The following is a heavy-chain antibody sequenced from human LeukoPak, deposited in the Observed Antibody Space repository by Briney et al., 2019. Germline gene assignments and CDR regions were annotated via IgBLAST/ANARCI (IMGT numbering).Heavy chain of an antibody. CDR2: MNPGSGNT. D-gene: IGHD6-19*01. V-gene: IGHV1-8*01. J-gene: IGHJ4*02. CDR1: GYTFTSYD. CDR3: AKRSGYTTGWFFDF. Sequence: ASVKVSCKASGYTFTSYDINWVRQATGQGPEWMGWMNPGSGNTGYAQRFQGRVTMTRDTSINTAYLELSSLTSEDTAVFYCAKRSGYTTGWFFDFWGQGTLVTVSS.